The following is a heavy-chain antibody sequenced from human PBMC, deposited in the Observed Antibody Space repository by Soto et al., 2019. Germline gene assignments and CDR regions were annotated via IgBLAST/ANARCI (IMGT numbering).Heavy chain of an antibody. CDR1: GYSFTSYW. D-gene: IGHD2-21*01. CDR2: IYPGDSDT. J-gene: IGHJ5*02. Sequence: PGESLKISCKGSGYSFTSYWIGWVRQMPGKGLEWMGIIYPGDSDTRYSPSFQGQVTISADKSISTAYLQWSSLKASDTAMYYCARQLGGSSPNLFRTHNWFDPWGQGTLVTVSS. V-gene: IGHV5-51*01. CDR3: ARQLGGSSPNLFRTHNWFDP.